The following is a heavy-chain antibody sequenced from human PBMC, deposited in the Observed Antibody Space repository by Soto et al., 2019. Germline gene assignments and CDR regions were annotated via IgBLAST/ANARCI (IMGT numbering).Heavy chain of an antibody. D-gene: IGHD6-19*01. J-gene: IGHJ4*02. Sequence: PSETLSLTCTVSGGSISSYYWSWIRQPPGKGLEWIGYIYYSGSTNYNPSLKSRVTMSVDTSKNQFSLKLSSVTAADTAVYYCGRGGWQFDYWGQGTLVTVSS. CDR2: IYYSGST. CDR3: GRGGWQFDY. CDR1: GGSISSYY. V-gene: IGHV4-59*01.